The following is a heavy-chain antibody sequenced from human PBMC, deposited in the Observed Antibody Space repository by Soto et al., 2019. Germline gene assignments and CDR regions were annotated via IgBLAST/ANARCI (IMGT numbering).Heavy chain of an antibody. CDR3: ARSPNSGSYHLIYYFDY. CDR1: GYTFTGHY. V-gene: IGHV1-2*04. D-gene: IGHD1-26*01. Sequence: ASVKGSCKASGYTFTGHYMHWVRQAPGQRFEWMGWINPNSGGTNYAQKFQGWVTMTRDTSISTAYMELSRLRSDDTAVYYCARSPNSGSYHLIYYFDYWGQGTLVTVSS. J-gene: IGHJ4*02. CDR2: INPNSGGT.